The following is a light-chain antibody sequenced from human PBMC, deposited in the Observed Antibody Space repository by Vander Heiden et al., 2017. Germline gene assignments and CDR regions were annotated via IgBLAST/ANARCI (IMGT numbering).Light chain of an antibody. CDR2: WAS. J-gene: IGKJ2*01. CDR3: QQYYSTPHT. Sequence: IFISPSPDSPPGSRGERATRKGKSSKSVLFSSNNKNYLAWYQQKPGQPPKLLMYWASTREAGVPDRFSGSGSGTDFTLTISSLQAEDVAVYYCQQYYSTPHTFGQGTKLEIK. V-gene: IGKV4-1*01. CDR1: KSVLFSSNNKNY.